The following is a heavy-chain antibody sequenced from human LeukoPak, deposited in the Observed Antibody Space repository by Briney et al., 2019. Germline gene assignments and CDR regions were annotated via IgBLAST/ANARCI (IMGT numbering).Heavy chain of an antibody. CDR1: GRSISSYY. CDR2: IYYSGST. D-gene: IGHD5-24*01. J-gene: IGHJ4*02. V-gene: IGHV4-59*08. Sequence: SETLSLTCTVSGRSISSYYWSWIRQPPGKGLEWIGYIYYSGSTNYNPSLKSRVTISVDTSKNQFSLKLSSVTAADTAVYYCAVLEMATIESWGQGTLVTVSS. CDR3: AVLEMATIES.